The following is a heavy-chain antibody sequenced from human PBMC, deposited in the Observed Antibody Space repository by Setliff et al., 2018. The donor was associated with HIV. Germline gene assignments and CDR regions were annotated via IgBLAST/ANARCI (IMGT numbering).Heavy chain of an antibody. V-gene: IGHV4-39*07. Sequence: SETLSLTCSVSGASINSGSYYWGWIRQPPGKGLEWIGSIYYSGATQYSPSLAGRVTMSVDTSQNQFFLKLTSVTAADTAVYYCARGDYYDSSGYEGLDSWGQGTLVTVSS. CDR3: ARGDYYDSSGYEGLDS. CDR1: GASINSGSYY. D-gene: IGHD3-22*01. J-gene: IGHJ4*02. CDR2: IYYSGAT.